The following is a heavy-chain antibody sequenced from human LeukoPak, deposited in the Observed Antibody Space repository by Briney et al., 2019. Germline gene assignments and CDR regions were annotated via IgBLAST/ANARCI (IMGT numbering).Heavy chain of an antibody. Sequence: PGGSLRLSCAASGFTFSSYAMHWVRQAPGKGLEWVAVISYDGSNKYYADSVKGRFTISRDNSKNTLYLQMNSLRAEDTAVYYCARDHYDFWSGYLFSSRGYYFDYWGQGTLVTVSS. CDR3: ARDHYDFWSGYLFSSRGYYFDY. D-gene: IGHD3-3*01. CDR1: GFTFSSYA. J-gene: IGHJ4*02. CDR2: ISYDGSNK. V-gene: IGHV3-30-3*01.